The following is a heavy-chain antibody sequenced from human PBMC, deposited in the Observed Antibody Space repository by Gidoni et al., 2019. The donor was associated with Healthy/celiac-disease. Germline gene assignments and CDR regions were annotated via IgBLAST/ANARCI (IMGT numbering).Heavy chain of an antibody. CDR3: ARHVWTVGATQPFDY. CDR1: GGSISSSSYY. CDR2: IYYSGST. Sequence: QLQLQESGPGLVQPSETLSLTCTVSGGSISSSSYYWGWIRQPPGKGLGWIGSIYYSGSTYYNPSLKSRVTISVDTSKNQFSLKLSSVTAADTAVYYCARHVWTVGATQPFDYWGQGTLVTVSS. D-gene: IGHD1-26*01. V-gene: IGHV4-39*01. J-gene: IGHJ4*02.